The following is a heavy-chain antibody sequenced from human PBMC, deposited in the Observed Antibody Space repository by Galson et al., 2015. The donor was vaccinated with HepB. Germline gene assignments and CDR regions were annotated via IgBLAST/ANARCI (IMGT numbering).Heavy chain of an antibody. CDR3: ARRSGVIVVVPAAIQGGDWYFDL. V-gene: IGHV5-51*03. J-gene: IGHJ2*01. CDR1: GYSFTSYW. D-gene: IGHD2-2*02. Sequence: QSGAEVKKPGESLKISCTGSGYSFTSYWIGWVRQMPGKGLEWMGIIYPGDSDTRYSPSFQGQVTISADKSISTAYLQWSSLKASDTAMYYCARRSGVIVVVPAAIQGGDWYFDLWGRGTLVTVSS. CDR2: IYPGDSDT.